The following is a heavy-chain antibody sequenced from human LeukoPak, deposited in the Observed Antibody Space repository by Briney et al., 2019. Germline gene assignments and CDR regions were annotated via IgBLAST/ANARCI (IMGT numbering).Heavy chain of an antibody. CDR2: IIPIFGTA. D-gene: IGHD3-22*01. CDR1: GGTFSSYA. V-gene: IGHV1-69*15. CDR3: ARDAALQNYYDSSGYYFDY. Sequence: ASVKVSCKASGGTFSSYAISWVRQAPGQGLEWMGRIIPIFGTANYAQKFQGRVTITADESTSTAYMELSSLRSEDTAVYYCARDAALQNYYDSSGYYFDYWGQGTLVTVSS. J-gene: IGHJ4*02.